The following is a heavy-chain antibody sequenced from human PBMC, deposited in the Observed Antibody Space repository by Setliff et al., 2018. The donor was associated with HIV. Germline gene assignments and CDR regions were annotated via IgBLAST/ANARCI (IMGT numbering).Heavy chain of an antibody. V-gene: IGHV4-39*01. CDR2: LSYSGTS. Sequence: SETLSLTCTVSGDSISSRSYLWGWIRQPPGKGLAWIASLSYSGTSYYNPSLKSRVSISVDTSKNRFSLRLTSVTAADTAVYYCARQYQLYGDTYRYFYFWGQGTLVTVSS. D-gene: IGHD4-17*01. CDR3: ARQYQLYGDTYRYFYF. J-gene: IGHJ4*02. CDR1: GDSISSRSYL.